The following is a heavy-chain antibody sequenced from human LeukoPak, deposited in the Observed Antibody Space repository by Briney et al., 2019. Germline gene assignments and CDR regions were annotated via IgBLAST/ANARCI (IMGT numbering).Heavy chain of an antibody. D-gene: IGHD3-22*01. CDR3: ARDVSMIVVIELEDAFDI. Sequence: GASVKVSCKASGYTFTSYGISWVRQAPGQGLEWMGWISAYNGNTNYAQKLQGRVTMTTDTSTSTAYMELRSLRSDDTAVYYCARDVSMIVVIELEDAFDIWGQGTMVTVSS. CDR2: ISAYNGNT. V-gene: IGHV1-18*01. CDR1: GYTFTSYG. J-gene: IGHJ3*02.